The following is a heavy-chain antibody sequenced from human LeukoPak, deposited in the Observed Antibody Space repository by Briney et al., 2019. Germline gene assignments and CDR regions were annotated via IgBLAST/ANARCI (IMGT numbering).Heavy chain of an antibody. J-gene: IGHJ4*02. Sequence: GRSLRVSCAASGFTFRSYGMHWVRQAPGKGLEWVAVISYDGSNKYYADSVKGRFTISRDNSNNTLYLQMNSLRAEDTAVYYCARDELGIDYWGQGTLVTVSS. V-gene: IGHV3-30*03. CDR2: ISYDGSNK. CDR3: ARDELGIDY. CDR1: GFTFRSYG. D-gene: IGHD7-27*01.